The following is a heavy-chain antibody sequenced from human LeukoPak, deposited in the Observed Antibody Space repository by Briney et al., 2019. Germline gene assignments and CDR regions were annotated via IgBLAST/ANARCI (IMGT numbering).Heavy chain of an antibody. D-gene: IGHD1-26*01. CDR3: TTDRGSGYSGSYYFDF. Sequence: PGGSLRLSCAASGFTFSNAWMNWVRQAPGKGLEWVGRIKSKTDGGTTDYAAPVKGRFTISRDDSKNTLYLQMNSLKTEDTAVCYCTTDRGSGYSGSYYFDFWGQGTLVTVSS. CDR2: IKSKTDGGTT. V-gene: IGHV3-15*01. J-gene: IGHJ4*02. CDR1: GFTFSNAW.